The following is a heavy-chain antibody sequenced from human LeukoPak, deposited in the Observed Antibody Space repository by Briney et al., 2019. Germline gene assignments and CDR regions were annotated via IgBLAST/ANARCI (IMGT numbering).Heavy chain of an antibody. CDR2: IKQDGSEK. V-gene: IGHV3-7*01. CDR3: ARGGPYDSGSYYNPPPPFDY. J-gene: IGHJ4*02. CDR1: GFTFSSYW. D-gene: IGHD3-10*01. Sequence: GGSLRLSCAASGFTFSSYWMSWVRQAPGKELEWVANIKQDGSEKYYVDSVKGRFTISRDNAKNSLYLQMNSLRAEDTAVYYCARGGPYDSGSYYNPPPPFDYWGQGTLVTVSS.